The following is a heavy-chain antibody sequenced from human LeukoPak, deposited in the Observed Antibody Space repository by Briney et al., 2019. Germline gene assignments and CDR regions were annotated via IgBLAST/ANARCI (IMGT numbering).Heavy chain of an antibody. J-gene: IGHJ1*01. CDR2: ISSSGSTI. CDR3: ARGTVVTRASYYFQH. V-gene: IGHV3-11*01. D-gene: IGHD4-23*01. Sequence: GGPLRHSCAASGFPFSDHYMSWIRQAPGKGLEWVSYISSSGSTIYYADSVKVRFTISRDNAKISLYLQMNSLRAEDTAVYYCARGTVVTRASYYFQHWGQGTLVTVSS. CDR1: GFPFSDHY.